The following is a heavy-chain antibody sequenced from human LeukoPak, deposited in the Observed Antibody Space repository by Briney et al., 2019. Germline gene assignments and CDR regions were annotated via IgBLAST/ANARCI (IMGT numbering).Heavy chain of an antibody. J-gene: IGHJ5*02. CDR1: GLTFSSYS. CDR3: ARDGWFGDYNWFDP. CDR2: ISSASNTI. Sequence: GGSLRLSCAASGLTFSSYSMNWVRQAPGKGLEWVSYISSASNTIYYADSVKGRFTISRDNAKNSLYLEMNSLRAEDAAMYYCARDGWFGDYNWFDPWGQGTLVTVSS. V-gene: IGHV3-48*01. D-gene: IGHD3-10*01.